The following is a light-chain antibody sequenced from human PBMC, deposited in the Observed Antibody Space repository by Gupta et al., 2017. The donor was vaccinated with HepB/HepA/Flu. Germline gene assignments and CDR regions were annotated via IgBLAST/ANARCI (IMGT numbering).Light chain of an antibody. CDR2: YDS. J-gene: IGLJ2*01. V-gene: IGLV3-21*04. CDR3: QVWDSSSDHPGVV. CDR1: NIGSKS. Sequence: SSVLTQPPSVSVAPGQTARITCGGNNIGSKSVHWYQQKPGQAPVLVIYYDSDRPSGIPERFSGSNSGNTATLTISRVEAGDEADYYCQVWDSSSDHPGVVFGGGTKLTVL.